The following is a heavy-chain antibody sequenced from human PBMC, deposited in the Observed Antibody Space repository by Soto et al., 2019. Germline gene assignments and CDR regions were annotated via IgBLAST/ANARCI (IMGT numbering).Heavy chain of an antibody. CDR3: TVDLYDDIVGSYRLAAFDI. J-gene: IGHJ3*02. CDR2: FSDSGST. CDR1: VDSISNYY. V-gene: IGHV4-4*09. Sequence: SETLSLTCTVSVDSISNYYWSWIRQPPGKGLEWIAYFSDSGSTNYNPSLKSRVTISVDTSKNQFSLNLSSVTAADTAVYYCTVDLYDDIVGSYRLAAFDIWGQGTMVTVSS. D-gene: IGHD3-16*02.